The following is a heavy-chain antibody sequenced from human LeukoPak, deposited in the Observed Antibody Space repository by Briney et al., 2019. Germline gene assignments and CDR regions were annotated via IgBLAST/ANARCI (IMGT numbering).Heavy chain of an antibody. J-gene: IGHJ5*02. CDR3: AREGIAAADTNWFDP. D-gene: IGHD6-13*01. V-gene: IGHV1-2*02. CDR1: GYTFTGYY. CDR2: INPNSGGT. Sequence: ASVKVSFKASGYTFTGYYMHWVRQAPGQGLEWMGWINPNSGGTNYAQKFQGRVTMTRDTSISTAYMELSRLRSDDTAVYYCAREGIAAADTNWFDPWGQGTLVTVSS.